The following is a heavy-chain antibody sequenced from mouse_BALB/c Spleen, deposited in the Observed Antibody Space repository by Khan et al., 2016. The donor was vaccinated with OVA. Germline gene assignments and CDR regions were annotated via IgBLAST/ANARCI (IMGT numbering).Heavy chain of an antibody. Sequence: EVQLQESGAELVKPGASVKLSCTASGFNIKDTYMHWMQQRPAQGLEWIGRIDPATENIKYDPKFQGKATITADTSSNTAYLHLTSPTSDDTAVYYCARTAIHYYGSDAMDYWGLGTSVTVSS. D-gene: IGHD1-2*01. CDR2: IDPATENI. J-gene: IGHJ4*01. V-gene: IGHV14-3*02. CDR1: GFNIKDTY. CDR3: ARTAIHYYGSDAMDY.